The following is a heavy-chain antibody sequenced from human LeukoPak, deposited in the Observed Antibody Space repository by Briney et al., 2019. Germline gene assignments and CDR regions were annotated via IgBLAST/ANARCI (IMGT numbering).Heavy chain of an antibody. Sequence: ASVKVSCKASGYTFTCYYIHWVRQAPGQGLEWVGWINPNSGGAKYAQKFQDRVTMTRDTSISTAYMGLSRLRSDDTAVYCCAKGRVVAGSKSLTYHWLDPWGQGTLVTVSS. CDR2: INPNSGGA. V-gene: IGHV1-2*02. CDR3: AKGRVVAGSKSLTYHWLDP. CDR1: GYTFTCYY. D-gene: IGHD6-19*01. J-gene: IGHJ5*02.